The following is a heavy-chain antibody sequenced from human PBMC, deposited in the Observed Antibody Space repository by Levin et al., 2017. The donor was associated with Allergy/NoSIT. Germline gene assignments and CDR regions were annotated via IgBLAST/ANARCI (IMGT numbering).Heavy chain of an antibody. V-gene: IGHV3-15*01. D-gene: IGHD3-10*01. J-gene: IGHJ4*02. Sequence: GGSLRLSCAASGFIFTNAWMNWVRQAPGKGLEWIGRVKSKTDGGTTDYAAPVKGRFIISRDDSKKTLFLQMNSLKTDDTAVYYCSTGVALGGQGTLVTVSS. CDR1: GFIFTNAW. CDR3: STGVAL. CDR2: VKSKTDGGTT.